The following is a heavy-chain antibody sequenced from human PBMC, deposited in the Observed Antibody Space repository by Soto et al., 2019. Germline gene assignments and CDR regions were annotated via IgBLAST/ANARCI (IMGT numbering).Heavy chain of an antibody. V-gene: IGHV1-46*01. D-gene: IGHD1-26*01. CDR2: INPSGGST. Sequence: ASVKVSCKASGYTFTSYYMHWVRQAPGQGLEWMGIINPSGGSTSYAQKFQGRVTMTRDTSTSTVYMELSSLRSEDTAVYYCARSLGVGATTSWFDPWGQGTLVTVSS. CDR3: ARSLGVGATTSWFDP. J-gene: IGHJ5*02. CDR1: GYTFTSYY.